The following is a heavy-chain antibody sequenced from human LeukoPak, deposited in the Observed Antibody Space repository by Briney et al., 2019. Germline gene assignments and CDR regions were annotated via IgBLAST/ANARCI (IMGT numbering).Heavy chain of an antibody. V-gene: IGHV1-18*04. CDR1: GYTFTSYG. CDR3: ARGPGIAVAGVFDY. Sequence: GASVKGSCKASGYTFTSYGINWVRQAPGQGVEWMGWISGYNGHTNYVQKMQGRVTMTTDTSTNTAYMELRSLRSDDTAVYYCARGPGIAVAGVFDYWGQGSLVTVSS. CDR2: ISGYNGHT. D-gene: IGHD6-19*01. J-gene: IGHJ4*02.